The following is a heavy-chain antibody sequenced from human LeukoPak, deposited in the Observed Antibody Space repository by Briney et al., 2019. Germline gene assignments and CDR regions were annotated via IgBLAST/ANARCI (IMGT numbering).Heavy chain of an antibody. CDR3: ARWFSTGRGFFDY. J-gene: IGHJ4*02. D-gene: IGHD6-19*01. CDR1: GFTFSTYN. CDR2: ISSSSSII. Sequence: PGGSLRLSCAASGFTFSTYNMNWVRQAPGKGLEWVSYISSSSSIIYYADSVKGRFTISRDNAKNSLYLRMNSLRDEDTAVYYCARWFSTGRGFFDYWGQGILVTVSS. V-gene: IGHV3-48*02.